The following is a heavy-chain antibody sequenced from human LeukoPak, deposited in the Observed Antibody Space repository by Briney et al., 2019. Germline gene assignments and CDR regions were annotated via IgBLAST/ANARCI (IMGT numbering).Heavy chain of an antibody. V-gene: IGHV3-74*01. CDR3: YLSGSFDY. D-gene: IGHD1-26*01. CDR2: INRDGSDS. J-gene: IGHJ4*02. Sequence: GGSLRLSCAGSGYSFSSYWMHWVRQAPGKGLVWVSRINRDGSDSAYADSVKGRFTISRDNAKNMLYLQMNSLGVGDTAVYYCYLSGSFDYWGQGTLVTVSS. CDR1: GYSFSSYW.